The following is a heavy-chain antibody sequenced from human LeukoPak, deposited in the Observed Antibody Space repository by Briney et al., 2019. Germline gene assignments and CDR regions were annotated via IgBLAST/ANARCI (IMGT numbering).Heavy chain of an antibody. J-gene: IGHJ4*02. CDR3: ASRRRDVYYRAFDI. D-gene: IGHD5-24*01. CDR1: GGSISTYY. Sequence: KTSETLSLTCTVSGGSISTYYWSWIRQPPGKGLEWIGYIYYTGSTSYNPSLKSRVTILVDTSKNQFSLKLSSVTAADTAVYYCASRRRDVYYRAFDIWGQGTLVTVSS. CDR2: IYYTGST. V-gene: IGHV4-59*01.